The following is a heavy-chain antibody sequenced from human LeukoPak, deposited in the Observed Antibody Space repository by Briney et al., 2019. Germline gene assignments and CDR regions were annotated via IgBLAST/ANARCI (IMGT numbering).Heavy chain of an antibody. CDR3: VKDPVDHCNGGSCPYFAY. CDR1: GFTFSSYG. J-gene: IGHJ4*02. CDR2: ISYDGSNK. D-gene: IGHD2-15*01. Sequence: GRSLRLSCAASGFTFSSYGMHWVRQAPGKGLEWVAVISYDGSNKYYPDSVKGRFTISRDNSKNTLYLQMNSLRAEDTAVYYCVKDPVDHCNGGSCPYFAYWGQGTLVTVSS. V-gene: IGHV3-30*18.